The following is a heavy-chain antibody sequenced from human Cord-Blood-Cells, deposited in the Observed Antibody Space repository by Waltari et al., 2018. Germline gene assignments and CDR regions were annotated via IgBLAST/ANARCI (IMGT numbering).Heavy chain of an antibody. CDR2: IYYSGST. V-gene: IGHV4-31*03. J-gene: IGHJ3*02. CDR3: ARDIGHDFWSGYYTDAFDI. CDR1: GGSISSGGYY. D-gene: IGHD3-3*01. Sequence: QVQLQESGPGLVKPSQTLSLTCTVSGGSISSGGYYWSWIRQHPGKGLEWIGYIYYSGSTSYNPSLKDRVTISVDTSKNQFSLKLSSVTAADTAVYYCARDIGHDFWSGYYTDAFDIWGQGTMVTVSS.